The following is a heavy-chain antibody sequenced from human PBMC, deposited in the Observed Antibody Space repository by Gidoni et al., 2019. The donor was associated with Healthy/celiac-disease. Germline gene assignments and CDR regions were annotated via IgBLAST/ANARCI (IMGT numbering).Heavy chain of an antibody. D-gene: IGHD3-22*01. CDR2: ISGSGGST. Sequence: VSAISGSGGSTYYADSVKGRFTISRDNSKNTLYLQMNSLRAEDTAVYYCAKGREPHGPGDSSGYYSFVAFDIWGQGTMVTVSS. J-gene: IGHJ3*02. V-gene: IGHV3-23*01. CDR3: AKGREPHGPGDSSGYYSFVAFDI.